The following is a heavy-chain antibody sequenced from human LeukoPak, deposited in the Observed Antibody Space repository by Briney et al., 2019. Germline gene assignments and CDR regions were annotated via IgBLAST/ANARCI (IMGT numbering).Heavy chain of an antibody. CDR3: ASERIVGATSGGDFDY. V-gene: IGHV1-8*01. CDR2: MNPNSGNT. CDR1: GYTFTSYD. Sequence: ASVKVSCKASGYTFTSYDINWVRQATGQGLEWMGWMNPNSGNTGYAQKFQGRVTMTRNTSISTAYMELSSLRSEDTAVYYRASERIVGATSGGDFDYWGQGTLVTVSS. J-gene: IGHJ4*02. D-gene: IGHD1-26*01.